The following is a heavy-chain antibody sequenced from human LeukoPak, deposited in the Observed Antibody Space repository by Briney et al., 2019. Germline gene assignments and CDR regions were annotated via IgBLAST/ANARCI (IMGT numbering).Heavy chain of an antibody. CDR3: AKDSGIAVAGTLRAFDI. Sequence: PGGSLRLSCAASGFTFSSYGMHWVRQAPGKGLEWGAVISYDGSNKYFADSVKGRFTTSRDNSKNTLYLQMNSLRAEDTAVYYCAKDSGIAVAGTLRAFDIWGQGTMVTVSS. J-gene: IGHJ3*02. CDR2: ISYDGSNK. V-gene: IGHV3-30*18. CDR1: GFTFSSYG. D-gene: IGHD6-19*01.